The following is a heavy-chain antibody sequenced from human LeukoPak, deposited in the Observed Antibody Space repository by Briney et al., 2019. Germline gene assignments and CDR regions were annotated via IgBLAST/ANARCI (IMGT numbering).Heavy chain of an antibody. J-gene: IGHJ3*02. CDR1: GFTLSDYY. CDR2: ISSSSIYT. CDR3: ARRAMVRGVMNAFDI. V-gene: IGHV3-11*06. Sequence: GGSLRLSGAAPGFTLSDYYMSWIRQAPGKGLEWVSYISSSSIYTNYADSVKGRFTISRDNAKNSLYLQMNSLRADDTAVYYCARRAMVRGVMNAFDIWGQGTMVTVHS. D-gene: IGHD3-10*01.